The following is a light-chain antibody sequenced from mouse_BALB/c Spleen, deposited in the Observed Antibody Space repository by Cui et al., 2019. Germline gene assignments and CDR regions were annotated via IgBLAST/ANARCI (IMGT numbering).Light chain of an antibody. CDR1: SSLSY. Sequence: QIVLTQSPAIMSAPQAEKVPMTCSASSSLSYMPCYQQKSWTSPKRWIYDTSKLASGVPARFSGSGSGTSYSLTISSMEAEDAAPYYCQQWSSNPPTFGGGTKLEIK. J-gene: IGKJ2*01. CDR2: DTS. CDR3: QQWSSNPPT. V-gene: IGKV4-59*01.